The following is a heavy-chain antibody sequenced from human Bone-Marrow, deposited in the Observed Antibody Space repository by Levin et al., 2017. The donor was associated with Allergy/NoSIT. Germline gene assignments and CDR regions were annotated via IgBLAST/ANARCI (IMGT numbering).Heavy chain of an antibody. J-gene: IGHJ2*01. Sequence: SCAASGFTFSSYAMHWVRQAPGKGLEWVAVISYDGSNKYYADSVKGRFTISRDNSKNTLYLQMNSLRAEDTAVYYCARDPYCSGGSCYSGWYFDLWGRGTLVTVSS. D-gene: IGHD2-15*01. CDR3: ARDPYCSGGSCYSGWYFDL. CDR2: ISYDGSNK. CDR1: GFTFSSYA. V-gene: IGHV3-30*04.